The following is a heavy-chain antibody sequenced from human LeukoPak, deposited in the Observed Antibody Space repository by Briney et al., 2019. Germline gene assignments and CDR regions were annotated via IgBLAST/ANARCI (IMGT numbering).Heavy chain of an antibody. CDR2: ITHSGST. D-gene: IGHD2-21*02. Sequence: PSETLSLTCAVYGGSFSNYYWSWIRQSPGKGLEWIGEITHSGSTNYNPSLKSRVTISVDTSKNQFSLKLSSVTAADTAMYYCARGGVVVTAVRFGYWGQGTLVTVAS. V-gene: IGHV4-34*01. CDR1: GGSFSNYY. CDR3: ARGGVVVTAVRFGY. J-gene: IGHJ4*02.